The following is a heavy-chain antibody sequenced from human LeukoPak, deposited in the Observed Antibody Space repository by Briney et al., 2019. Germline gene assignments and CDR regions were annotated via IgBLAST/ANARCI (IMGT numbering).Heavy chain of an antibody. CDR1: GGTFSSYA. V-gene: IGHV1-69*13. D-gene: IGHD6-13*01. Sequence: SVKVSCKASGGTFSSYAISWVRQAPGQGLEWTGGIIPIFGTANYAQKFQGRVTITADESTSTAYMELSSLRSEDTAVYYCARTQSVGAAADPDYCGQGTLVTVSS. J-gene: IGHJ4*02. CDR2: IIPIFGTA. CDR3: ARTQSVGAAADPDY.